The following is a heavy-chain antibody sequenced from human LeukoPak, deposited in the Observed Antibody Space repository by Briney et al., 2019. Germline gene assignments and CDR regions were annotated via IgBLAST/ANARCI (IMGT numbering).Heavy chain of an antibody. D-gene: IGHD4-17*01. CDR1: GFTFSDYY. CDR3: ARVPRAVTRTPFYWYFDL. V-gene: IGHV3-11*05. Sequence: GGSLRLSCAASGFTFSDYYMSWIRQAPGKGLEWVSYISSSSSYTNYADSVKGRFTISRDNAKNSLYLQMNSLRAEDTAVYYCARVPRAVTRTPFYWYFDLGGRATRVTVS. J-gene: IGHJ2*01. CDR2: ISSSSSYT.